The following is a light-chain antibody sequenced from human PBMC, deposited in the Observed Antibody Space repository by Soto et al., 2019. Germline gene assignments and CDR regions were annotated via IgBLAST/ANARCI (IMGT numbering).Light chain of an antibody. J-gene: IGKJ1*01. CDR3: QQYNNWPPVT. CDR1: QSVGSN. CDR2: GAS. V-gene: IGKV3-15*01. Sequence: EVVMTQSPVTLSVSPGERATLSCRASQSVGSNLAWYQQKPGQAPRLLIYGASTRATGIPARFSGSGSGTEFTLTISSLQSEDFAVDYCQQYNNWPPVTFGQGTKVEIK.